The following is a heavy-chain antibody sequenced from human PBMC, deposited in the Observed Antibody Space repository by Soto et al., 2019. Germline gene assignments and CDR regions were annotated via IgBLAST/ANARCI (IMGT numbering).Heavy chain of an antibody. J-gene: IGHJ6*02. V-gene: IGHV1-18*01. CDR2: ISAYNGNR. D-gene: IGHD1-1*01. Sequence: QVHLVQSGAEVKKPGASVKVSCKASGYTFNNYGISWVRQAPGQGLEWMGWISAYNGNRNYAQKVQGRVTMTIDTPTSTAYMELRRLRSDDTAVYYCARLRGKTYYYDMDVWGQGTTVTVSS. CDR3: ARLRGKTYYYDMDV. CDR1: GYTFNNYG.